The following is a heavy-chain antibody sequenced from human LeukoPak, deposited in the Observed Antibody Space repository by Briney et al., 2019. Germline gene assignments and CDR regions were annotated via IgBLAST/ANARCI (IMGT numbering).Heavy chain of an antibody. V-gene: IGHV1-3*01. CDR1: GYTFTSYA. Sequence: ASVKVSCKASGYTFTSYAMHWVRQAPGQRLEWMGWINAGNGNTKYSQKFQGRVTITRDTSASTAYMELSSLRSEDTAVYYCARYCGGDCYSGDYWGQGTLVTVSS. CDR3: ARYCGGDCYSGDY. CDR2: INAGNGNT. J-gene: IGHJ4*02. D-gene: IGHD2-21*02.